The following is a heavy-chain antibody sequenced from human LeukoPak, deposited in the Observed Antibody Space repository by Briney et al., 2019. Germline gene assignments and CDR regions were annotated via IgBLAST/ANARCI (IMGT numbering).Heavy chain of an antibody. CDR1: GGSIGSSSYY. CDR3: ARQKPDTTVTMWDPKYLDY. CDR2: IYYSGST. J-gene: IGHJ4*02. D-gene: IGHD4-17*01. Sequence: SETLSLTCTVSGGSIGSSSYYWGWIRQPPGMGLEWIGNIYYSGSTYYNPSLKSRVTISVDTSKNQFSLKLSSVTAADTAVYYCARQKPDTTVTMWDPKYLDYWGQGTLVTVSS. V-gene: IGHV4-39*01.